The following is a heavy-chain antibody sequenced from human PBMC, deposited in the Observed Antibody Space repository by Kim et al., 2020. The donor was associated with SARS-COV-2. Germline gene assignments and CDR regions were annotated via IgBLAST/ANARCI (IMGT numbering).Heavy chain of an antibody. Sequence: YAASVKGRFTISRDYSKNTAYLQMNRLKTEVTAVYYCSRRSYDSSGHYFDWGRGGRVTVSS. V-gene: IGHV3-73*01. J-gene: IGHJ1*01. D-gene: IGHD3-22*01. CDR3: SRRSYDSSGHYFD.